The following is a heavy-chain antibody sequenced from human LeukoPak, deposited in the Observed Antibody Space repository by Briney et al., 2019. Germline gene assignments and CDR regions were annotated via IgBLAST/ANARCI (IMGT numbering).Heavy chain of an antibody. V-gene: IGHV3-15*01. D-gene: IGHD1-26*01. J-gene: IGHJ4*02. Sequence: GGSLRLSCAASGFTFDNAWMNWVRQAPGKGLEWVGRVKSKTDGGTTDYAAPVKGRFTISRDDSENTLFLQLNSLKTEDTALYYCTTVGTTSPIAEEYFDYGGQGTLVTVSS. CDR2: VKSKTDGGTT. CDR3: TTVGTTSPIAEEYFDY. CDR1: GFTFDNAW.